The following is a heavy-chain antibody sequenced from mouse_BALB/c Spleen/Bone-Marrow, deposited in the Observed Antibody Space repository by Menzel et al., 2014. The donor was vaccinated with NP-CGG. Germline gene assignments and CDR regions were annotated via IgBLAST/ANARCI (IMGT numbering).Heavy chain of an antibody. CDR3: ARDYDYDPAWFAY. V-gene: IGHV5-4*02. Sequence: DVQLVESGGGLVKPGGSLKLSCAASGITFSDYYMYWVRQTPEKRLEWVATISDGGSYTYYPDSVKGRFTISRDNAKNNLYLQMSSLKSEDIAMYYCARDYDYDPAWFAYRGQGTLVPVSA. D-gene: IGHD2-4*01. CDR1: GITFSDYY. CDR2: ISDGGSYT. J-gene: IGHJ3*01.